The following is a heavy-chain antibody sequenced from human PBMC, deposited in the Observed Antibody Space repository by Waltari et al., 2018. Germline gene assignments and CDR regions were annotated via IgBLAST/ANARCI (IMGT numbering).Heavy chain of an antibody. CDR3: AKKAMITFGGVIGDAFDI. CDR2: ISGSGGST. Sequence: EVQLLESGGGLVQPGGSLRLSCAASGFTFSSYAMSWVRQAPVKGLEWVSAISGSGGSTYYADSVKGRFTISRDNSKNTLYLQMNSLRAEDTAVYYCAKKAMITFGGVIGDAFDIWGQGTMVTVSS. V-gene: IGHV3-23*01. J-gene: IGHJ3*02. CDR1: GFTFSSYA. D-gene: IGHD3-16*02.